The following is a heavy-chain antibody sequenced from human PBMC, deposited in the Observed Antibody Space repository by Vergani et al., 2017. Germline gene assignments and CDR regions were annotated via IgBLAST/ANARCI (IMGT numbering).Heavy chain of an antibody. CDR2: ISYDGSNK. CDR3: ARGLWRSSSWYYFDY. CDR1: GFTFSSYG. V-gene: IGHV3-30*03. J-gene: IGHJ4*02. Sequence: QVQLVESGGGVVQPGRSLRLSCAASGFTFSSYGMHWVRQAPGKGLEWVAVISYDGSNKYYADSVKGRFTISRDNSKNTLYLQMNSLRAEDTAVYYCARGLWRSSSWYYFDYWGQGTLVTVSS. D-gene: IGHD6-13*01.